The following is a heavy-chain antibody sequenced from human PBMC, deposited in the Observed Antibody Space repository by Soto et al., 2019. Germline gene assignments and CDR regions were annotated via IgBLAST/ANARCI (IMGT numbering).Heavy chain of an antibody. CDR2: ISRSGDRT. V-gene: IGHV3-64*02. D-gene: IGHD3-22*01. Sequence: EVQLVESGEGLVQPGGSLRLSCAASGFTFSSYNIHWIRQAPGKGLEFVSAISRSGDRTYYADSVKGRFTITRVNSKNPMWRPFGSLRAEDMHVYYWARARCSSGLGYYVDYWGRGALVSVPS. CDR3: ARARCSSGLGYYVDY. CDR1: GFTFSSYN. J-gene: IGHJ4*02.